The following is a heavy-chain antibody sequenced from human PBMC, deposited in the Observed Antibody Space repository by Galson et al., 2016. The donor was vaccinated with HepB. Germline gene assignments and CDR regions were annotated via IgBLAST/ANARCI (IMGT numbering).Heavy chain of an antibody. D-gene: IGHD1-1*01. J-gene: IGHJ4*02. CDR1: GFVSSNFG. CDR3: AKERLVRRIFDH. Sequence: SLRLSCAASGFVSSNFGLSWARRAPGKGLEWVASISTRRTTSYSDSVQGRFTISRDNSNNPPYLQMNGLRAEDTAVYYCAKERLVRRIFDHWGQGALVTVSS. V-gene: IGHV3-23*01. CDR2: ISTRRTT.